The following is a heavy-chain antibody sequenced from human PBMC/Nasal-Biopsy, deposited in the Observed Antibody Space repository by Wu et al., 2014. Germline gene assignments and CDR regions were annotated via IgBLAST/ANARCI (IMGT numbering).Heavy chain of an antibody. V-gene: IGHV4-4*02. CDR3: ARLAAAGPSPFDY. Sequence: TLSLTCTVSGGSVSSSNWWSWVRQPPGKGLEWIGEIFHSGSTNYNPSLKSRVTISVDKSKNEFSLKLSSVTAADTGLYYCARLAAAGPSPFDYWGQGTLVTVSS. J-gene: IGHJ4*02. D-gene: IGHD6-13*01. CDR2: IFHSGST. CDR1: GGSVSSSNW.